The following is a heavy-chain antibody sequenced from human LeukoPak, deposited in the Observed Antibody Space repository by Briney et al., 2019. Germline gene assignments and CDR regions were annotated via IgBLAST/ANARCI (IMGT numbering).Heavy chain of an antibody. J-gene: IGHJ3*02. CDR2: IYPGDFDT. CDR1: GYSFTNYW. Sequence: GESLKISCKGSGYSFTNYWIGWVRQMPGKGLEWMGIIYPGDFDTRYGPPFQGQVTISADKSISTAYLQWSSLKASDTAMYYCARQGGGSGSYLGDAFDIWGQGTMVTVSS. D-gene: IGHD3-10*01. CDR3: ARQGGGSGSYLGDAFDI. V-gene: IGHV5-51*01.